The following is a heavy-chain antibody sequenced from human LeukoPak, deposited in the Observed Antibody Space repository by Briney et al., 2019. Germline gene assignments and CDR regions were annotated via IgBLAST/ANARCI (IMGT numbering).Heavy chain of an antibody. Sequence: PGGSLRLSCAASGLIFSTYWMSWVRQAPGKGLEWVANIKQDGSETYFVDSVKGRFAISRDNAKNSLYLQMNSLRAEDTAVYYCARQRGLDGLTAFDYWGQGTLVTVSS. CDR3: ARQRGLDGLTAFDY. CDR2: IKQDGSET. J-gene: IGHJ4*02. V-gene: IGHV3-7*01. CDR1: GLIFSTYW.